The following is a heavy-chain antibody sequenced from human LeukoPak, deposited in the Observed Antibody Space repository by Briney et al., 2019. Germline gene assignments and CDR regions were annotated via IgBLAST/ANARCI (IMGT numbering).Heavy chain of an antibody. D-gene: IGHD6-13*01. J-gene: IGHJ4*02. V-gene: IGHV3-7*01. CDR2: IHQDGSEK. Sequence: GGSLRLSCATSGFIFSDFWMRWVRQAPGKGLEWVADIHQDGSEKFYVDSVKGRFTISRDNSKNTLYLQMNSLRAEDTAVYYCAKDPYSSSSDYFDYWGQGTLVTVSS. CDR3: AKDPYSSSSDYFDY. CDR1: GFIFSDFW.